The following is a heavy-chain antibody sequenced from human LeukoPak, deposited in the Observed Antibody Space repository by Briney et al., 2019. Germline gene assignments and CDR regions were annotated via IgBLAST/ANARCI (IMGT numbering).Heavy chain of an antibody. CDR1: GGSISSGGYY. CDR3: ARDLMGYYADVYHGMDV. V-gene: IGHV4-31*03. J-gene: IGHJ6*02. Sequence: SETLSLTCTVSGGSISSGGYYWSWIRQHPGKGLEWIGYIYYSGSTYYNPSLKSRVTISVDASKNQFSLKLSSVTAADTAVYYCARDLMGYYADVYHGMDVWGQGTTVTVSS. CDR2: IYYSGST. D-gene: IGHD2-2*01.